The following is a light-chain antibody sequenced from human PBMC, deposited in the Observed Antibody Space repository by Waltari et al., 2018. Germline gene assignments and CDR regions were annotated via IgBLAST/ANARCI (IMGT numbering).Light chain of an antibody. CDR3: ISYTSGTTDWV. J-gene: IGLJ3*02. CDR1: SRDIGGYNY. V-gene: IGLV2-14*03. Sequence: HSALTQPASVYGSPGQSITISCSGTSRDIGGYNYVSWYQQHPGKAPKLLIYDVPKRPSGVSNRFSGSKSGNTASLTISGLQAEDEAVYFCISYTSGTTDWVFGGGTKLTVL. CDR2: DVP.